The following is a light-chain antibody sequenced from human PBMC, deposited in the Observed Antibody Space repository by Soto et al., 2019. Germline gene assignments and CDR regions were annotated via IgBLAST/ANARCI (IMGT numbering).Light chain of an antibody. J-gene: IGKJ1*01. CDR2: GAS. Sequence: EIVFTQSPGTLSLSPGERVTLSCRASQTVSHSYLVWYQQKPGQAPRLIMSGASSRAPGILDRFSGRGAGTDFTLTISRLETEDFAVYYCQQCYRVTPTFGQGTKVDIK. CDR3: QQCYRVTPT. CDR1: QTVSHSY. V-gene: IGKV3-20*01.